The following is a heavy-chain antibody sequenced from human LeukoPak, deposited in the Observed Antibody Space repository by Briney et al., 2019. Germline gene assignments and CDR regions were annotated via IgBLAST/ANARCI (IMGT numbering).Heavy chain of an antibody. D-gene: IGHD2-2*01. CDR3: ARVPAGVSSSPPNYFDY. CDR2: INSDGSST. CDR1: GFTFSSYW. J-gene: IGHJ4*02. V-gene: IGHV3-74*01. Sequence: GGSLRLSCAASGFTFSSYWMHWVRQAPGKGLVWVSRINSDGSSTSYADSVKGRFTISRDNAKNTLYLQMNSLRAEDTAVYYCARVPAGVSSSPPNYFDYWGQGTLVTVSS.